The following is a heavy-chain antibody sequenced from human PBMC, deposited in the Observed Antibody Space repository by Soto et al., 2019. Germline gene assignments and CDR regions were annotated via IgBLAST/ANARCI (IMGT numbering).Heavy chain of an antibody. D-gene: IGHD3-22*01. CDR2: IDWDDDK. Sequence: GSGPTLVNPTQTLTLTCTFSGFSLSTSGMCVSWIRQPPGKALEWLALIDWDDDKYYSTSLKTRLTISKDTSKNQVVLTMTNMDPVDTATYYCARSTDYYDSSGPLYYYGMDVWGQGTTVTVSS. CDR3: ARSTDYYDSSGPLYYYGMDV. CDR1: GFSLSTSGMC. J-gene: IGHJ6*02. V-gene: IGHV2-70*01.